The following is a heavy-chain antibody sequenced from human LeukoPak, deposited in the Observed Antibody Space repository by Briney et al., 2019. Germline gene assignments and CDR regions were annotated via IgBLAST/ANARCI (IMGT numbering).Heavy chain of an antibody. Sequence: GGSLRLSCAASGFIFSSHWMHWVRXAPXXXXEXFSYISGSSSYTNYADSVKGRFTISRYNARNSLYLQMNSLRAEDTAVYYCAGWDNSGWQTFEYWGRGTLVTVSS. D-gene: IGHD6-19*01. V-gene: IGHV3-21*05. CDR1: GFIFSSHW. CDR3: AGWDNSGWQTFEY. J-gene: IGHJ4*02. CDR2: ISGSSSYT.